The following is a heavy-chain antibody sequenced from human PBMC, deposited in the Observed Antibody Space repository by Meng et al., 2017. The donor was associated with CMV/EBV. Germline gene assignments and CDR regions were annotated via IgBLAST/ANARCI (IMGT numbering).Heavy chain of an antibody. CDR1: GYTFTCYY. D-gene: IGHD1-26*01. CDR3: ARVGVRLGPFDY. J-gene: IGHJ4*02. CDR2: INPNSGGT. Sequence: VDVGQSGAEVKKPGTSAQVACNASGYTFTCYYMHWVRQAPGQGLEWMGWINPNSGGTNYAQKFQGRDTMTRDTSISTAYMELSRLRSDDTAVYYCARVGVRLGPFDYWGQGTLVTVSS. V-gene: IGHV1-2*02.